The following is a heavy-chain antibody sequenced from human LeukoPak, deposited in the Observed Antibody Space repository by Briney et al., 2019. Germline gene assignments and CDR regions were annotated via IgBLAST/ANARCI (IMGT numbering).Heavy chain of an antibody. CDR3: GRQVVRSSSGWKFGY. Sequence: GESLKISCTGSGYSFSHYWIGWVRQMPGKGLEWMGIIYPDVSDTTYSPSFQGHVTISADKSISTTYLQWDSLKASDTGMYYCGRQVVRSSSGWKFGYWGQGTLVTVSS. CDR2: IYPDVSDT. V-gene: IGHV5-51*01. D-gene: IGHD6-19*01. CDR1: GYSFSHYW. J-gene: IGHJ4*02.